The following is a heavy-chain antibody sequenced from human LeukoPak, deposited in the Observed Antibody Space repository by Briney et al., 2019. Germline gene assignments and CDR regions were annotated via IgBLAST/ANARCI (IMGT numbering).Heavy chain of an antibody. CDR2: INHSGST. CDR1: GGSFSGYY. CDR3: ARGEREDQNCSSTSCYTNWFDP. Sequence: SETLSLTCAVYGGSFSGYYWSWIRQPPGKGLEWIGEINHSGSTNYNPSLKSRVTISVDTSKNQFSLKLSSVTAADTAVYYRARGEREDQNCSSTSCYTNWFDPWGQGTLVTVSS. J-gene: IGHJ5*02. D-gene: IGHD2-2*02. V-gene: IGHV4-34*01.